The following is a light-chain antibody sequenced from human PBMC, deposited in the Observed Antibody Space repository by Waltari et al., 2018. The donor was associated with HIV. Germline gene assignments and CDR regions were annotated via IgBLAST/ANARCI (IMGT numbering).Light chain of an antibody. Sequence: QSVLTQPPPASGTPGQRVTTPCSGRSPNIGSNPVTWYQQLPGTAPKLLIYSNNQRPSGVPDRFSGSKSGTSASLAISGLQSEDEADYYCAAWDDSLNGPWVFGGGTKLNVL. V-gene: IGLV1-44*01. CDR2: SNN. CDR3: AAWDDSLNGPWV. J-gene: IGLJ3*02. CDR1: SPNIGSNP.